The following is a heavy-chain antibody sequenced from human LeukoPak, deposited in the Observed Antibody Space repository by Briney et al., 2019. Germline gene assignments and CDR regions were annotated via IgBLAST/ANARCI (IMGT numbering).Heavy chain of an antibody. Sequence: GGSLRLSCAASGFTFSSYAMSWVHQAPGKGLEWVSAISGSGGSTYYADSVKGRFTISRDNSKNTLYLQMNSLRAEDTAVYYCAKCYYDSSGYFDYWGQGTLVTVSS. CDR1: GFTFSSYA. D-gene: IGHD3-22*01. V-gene: IGHV3-23*01. CDR3: AKCYYDSSGYFDY. J-gene: IGHJ4*02. CDR2: ISGSGGST.